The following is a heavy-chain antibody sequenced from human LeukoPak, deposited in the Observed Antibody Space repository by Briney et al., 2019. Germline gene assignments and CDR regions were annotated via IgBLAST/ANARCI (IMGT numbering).Heavy chain of an antibody. D-gene: IGHD1-26*01. CDR3: GKRLTSWGLGY. V-gene: IGHV3-30*18. J-gene: IGHJ4*02. CDR2: IWSGGTDK. Sequence: GRSLRLSCAASGFTFSNYGMHWVRQAPGKGLEWVAVIWSGGTDKYYADSVKGRFTVSRDNSKDTLYLQMSSLRAEDTAVYYCGKRLTSWGLGYWGQGTLVTVSS. CDR1: GFTFSNYG.